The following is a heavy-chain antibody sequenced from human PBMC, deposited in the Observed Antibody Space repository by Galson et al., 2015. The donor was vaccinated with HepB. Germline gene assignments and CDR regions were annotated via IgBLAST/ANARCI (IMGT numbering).Heavy chain of an antibody. CDR2: ITGSGAGT. CDR1: GFTFSSYA. J-gene: IGHJ6*02. CDR3: AKTEHPYYYYAMDV. V-gene: IGHV3-23*01. D-gene: IGHD1/OR15-1a*01. Sequence: SLRLSCAASGFTFSSYAMSWVRQAPGKGLEWVSGITGSGAGTYYADSVKGRFTISRDKSKNTLYLQVNSLRAEDTAVYYCAKTEHPYYYYAMDVWGQGTTVTVSS.